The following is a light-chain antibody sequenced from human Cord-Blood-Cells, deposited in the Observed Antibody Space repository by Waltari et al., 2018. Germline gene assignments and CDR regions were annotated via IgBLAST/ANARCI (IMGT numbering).Light chain of an antibody. Sequence: EIVMTQSPATLSVSPGERATLSCRASQSVSSNLAWYQQKPGQAPRLLIYGASTRATGIPARFSGSVSGTEFTLTISSLQSEDFAVYYCQQYNNWSTFGPGTKVDIK. CDR3: QQYNNWST. CDR1: QSVSSN. V-gene: IGKV3-15*01. J-gene: IGKJ3*01. CDR2: GAS.